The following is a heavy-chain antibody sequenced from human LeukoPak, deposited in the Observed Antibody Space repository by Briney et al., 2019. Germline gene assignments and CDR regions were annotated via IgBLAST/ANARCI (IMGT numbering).Heavy chain of an antibody. V-gene: IGHV4-34*01. Sequence: SETLSLTCAVYGGFFSGYYWSWIRQPPGKGLEWIGEINHSGSTNYNPSLKSRVTISVDTSKNQFSLKLSSVTAADTAVYYCARVPKYYDFWSGFTAKYMDVWGKGTTVTVSS. CDR1: GGFFSGYY. J-gene: IGHJ6*03. CDR3: ARVPKYYDFWSGFTAKYMDV. D-gene: IGHD3-3*01. CDR2: INHSGST.